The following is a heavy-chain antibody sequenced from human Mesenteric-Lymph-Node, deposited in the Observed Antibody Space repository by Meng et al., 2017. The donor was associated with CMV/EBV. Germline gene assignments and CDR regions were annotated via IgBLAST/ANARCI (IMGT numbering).Heavy chain of an antibody. V-gene: IGHV1-46*01. CDR2: INPSGGSA. D-gene: IGHD1-26*01. Sequence: SCKASGYTFSSYYIRWVRQAPGQGLEWMGIINPSGGSATYAQSFQGRVTMTRDTSTSTLYMELSSLRSEDTAVYYCARDISGGYWFDYWGQGTLVTVSS. CDR1: GYTFSSYY. J-gene: IGHJ4*02. CDR3: ARDISGGYWFDY.